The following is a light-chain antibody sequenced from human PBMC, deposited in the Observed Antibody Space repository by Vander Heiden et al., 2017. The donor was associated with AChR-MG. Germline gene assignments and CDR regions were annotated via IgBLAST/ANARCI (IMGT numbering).Light chain of an antibody. CDR1: QSLTSNY. V-gene: IGKV3-20*01. Sequence: DIVLTQSPGTLSLSPGERATLSCRASQSLTSNYLAWFQQKPGQAPTLLIYRASSRATGIPDRFSGSGSGTDFTLTISSLEPEDFAVYYCQQYDSSPPYTFGQGTKLEIK. J-gene: IGKJ2*01. CDR3: QQYDSSPPYT. CDR2: RAS.